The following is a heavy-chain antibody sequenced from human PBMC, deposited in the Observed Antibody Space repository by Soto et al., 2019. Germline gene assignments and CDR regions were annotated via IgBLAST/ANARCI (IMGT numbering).Heavy chain of an antibody. V-gene: IGHV1-18*01. J-gene: IGHJ6*03. D-gene: IGHD1-26*01. CDR3: ARIVPGHLLRYYYYYYMDV. CDR2: ISAYNGNT. CDR1: GYMFANYG. Sequence: QVQLMQSGPEVKKPGASVKVSCQASGYMFANYGISWVRQAPGQGLEWMGWISAYNGNTHYAQKFQDRVTMTTDTSTSTAYMELRSLRSDDTAVYFCARIVPGHLLRYYYYYYMDVWGKGTTVTVSS.